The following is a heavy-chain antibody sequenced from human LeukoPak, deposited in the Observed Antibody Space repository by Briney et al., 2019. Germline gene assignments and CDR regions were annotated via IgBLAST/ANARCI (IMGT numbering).Heavy chain of an antibody. CDR2: INHSGST. Sequence: PSETLSLTCAVYGGSFSGYYWSWIRQPPGKGLEWIGEINHSGSTNYNPSLKSRVTISVDTSKNQFSLKLSSVTAADTAVYYCARGRRIQLRFQTPKEKYYFDYWGQGTLVTVSS. D-gene: IGHD5-18*01. CDR3: ARGRRIQLRFQTPKEKYYFDY. V-gene: IGHV4-34*01. J-gene: IGHJ4*01. CDR1: GGSFSGYY.